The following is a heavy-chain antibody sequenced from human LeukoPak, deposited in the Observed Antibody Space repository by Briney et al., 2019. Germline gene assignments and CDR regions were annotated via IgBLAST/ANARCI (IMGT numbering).Heavy chain of an antibody. Sequence: PGGSLRLSCAASGFTFSSYWMTWVRQAPGKGLEWVANIKKDGSEKYYVDSVRGRFTISRGNAKNSLYLQMNSLRAEDTAVYYCARAGNNWSFDYWGQGTLVTVSS. J-gene: IGHJ4*02. D-gene: IGHD1-1*01. CDR2: IKKDGSEK. V-gene: IGHV3-7*05. CDR1: GFTFSSYW. CDR3: ARAGNNWSFDY.